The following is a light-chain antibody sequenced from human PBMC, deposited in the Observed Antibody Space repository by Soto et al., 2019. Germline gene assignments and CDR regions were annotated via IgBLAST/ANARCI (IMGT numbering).Light chain of an antibody. CDR1: QSINRY. V-gene: IGKV1-39*01. J-gene: IGKJ1*01. CDR3: QQSYSSPQT. Sequence: DIQMTQSPSSLSASVGDRVTITCRASQSINRYLNWYQQKPGKAPKLLIYAASRLQSGVPSRFSGSGSGTDFTLTISSLQPEDFATYYCQQSYSSPQTFGQGTKVDIK. CDR2: AAS.